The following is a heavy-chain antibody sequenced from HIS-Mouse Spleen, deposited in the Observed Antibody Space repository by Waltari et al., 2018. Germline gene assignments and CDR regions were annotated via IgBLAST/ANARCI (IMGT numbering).Heavy chain of an antibody. J-gene: IGHJ2*01. CDR1: GGSISSSSYS. Sequence: QLQLQESGPGLVKPSETLSLTGTASGGSISSSSYSWGWIRQPPGKGLEWIGSIYYSGSTYYNPSLKSRVTISVDTSKNQFSLKLSSVTAADTAVYYCAREIPYSSSWYDWYFDLWGRGTLVTVSS. CDR3: AREIPYSSSWYDWYFDL. V-gene: IGHV4-39*07. CDR2: IYYSGST. D-gene: IGHD6-13*01.